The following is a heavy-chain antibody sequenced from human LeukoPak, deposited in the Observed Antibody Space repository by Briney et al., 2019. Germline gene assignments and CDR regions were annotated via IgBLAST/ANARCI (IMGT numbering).Heavy chain of an antibody. CDR1: GYTFTSYY. J-gene: IGHJ5*02. V-gene: IGHV1-46*01. CDR3: ARDRNYDTSGSTFDP. Sequence: GASVKVSCKASGYTFTSYYMHWVRQAPGQGLEWMGIINPSGGSTSYAQKFQGRVTMTRDTSTSTVYMELSSLRSEDTAVYYCARDRNYDTSGSTFDPWGQGTLVTVSS. D-gene: IGHD3-22*01. CDR2: INPSGGST.